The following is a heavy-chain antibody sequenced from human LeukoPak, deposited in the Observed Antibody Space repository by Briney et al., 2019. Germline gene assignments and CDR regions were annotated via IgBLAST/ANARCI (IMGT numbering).Heavy chain of an antibody. V-gene: IGHV4-61*01. CDR1: GYSISSGYY. CDR2: IYYSGST. CDR3: ARGLTELRADYNWYFDL. D-gene: IGHD1-7*01. J-gene: IGHJ2*01. Sequence: SETLSLTCTVSGYSISSGYYWGWIRQPPGKGLEWIGYIYYSGSTNYNPSLKSRVTISVDTSKNQFSLKLSSVTAADTAVYYCARGLTELRADYNWYFDLWGRGTLVTVSS.